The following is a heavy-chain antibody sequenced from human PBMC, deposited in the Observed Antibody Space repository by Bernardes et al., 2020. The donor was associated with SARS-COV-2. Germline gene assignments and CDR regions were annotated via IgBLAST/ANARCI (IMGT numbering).Heavy chain of an antibody. D-gene: IGHD3-9*01. CDR2: ISYDGSKK. Sequence: GGSLRLSCAASEFTFSDYGMHWVRQASGKGLEWVAVISYDGSKKHYADSVKGRFTISRDNSMNTLYLEMNSLTPEDTAVYYCASPRVDFDWLLPLDYWGRGTRVTVSS. J-gene: IGHJ4*02. CDR3: ASPRVDFDWLLPLDY. CDR1: EFTFSDYG. V-gene: IGHV3-30*03.